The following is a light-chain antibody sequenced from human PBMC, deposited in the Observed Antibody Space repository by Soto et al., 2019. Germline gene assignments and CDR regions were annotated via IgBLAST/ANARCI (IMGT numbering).Light chain of an antibody. J-gene: IGKJ1*01. CDR2: DAS. CDR3: QQYGSSPQT. CDR1: QYISKF. Sequence: EVVMTQSPATLSVSPGERATLSCRASQYISKFLAWYQQRPGQAPRLLIYDASNRATGIPARFSGSGSGTDFTLTISRLEPEDFAVYYCQQYGSSPQTFGQGTKVDIK. V-gene: IGKV3-20*01.